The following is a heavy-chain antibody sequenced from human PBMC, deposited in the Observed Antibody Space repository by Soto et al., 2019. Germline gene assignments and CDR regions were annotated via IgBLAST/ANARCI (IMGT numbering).Heavy chain of an antibody. CDR2: INHSGST. Sequence: PSETLALTCAVHGGSFSGYYWSWIRQPPGKGLEWIGEINHSGSTNYNPSLKSRVTISVDTSKNQFSLKLSSVTAADTAVYYCARVRCWGRVVVAATCYYYGMDVWGQGTTVTVSS. CDR1: GGSFSGYY. D-gene: IGHD2-15*01. V-gene: IGHV4-34*01. CDR3: ARVRCWGRVVVAATCYYYGMDV. J-gene: IGHJ6*02.